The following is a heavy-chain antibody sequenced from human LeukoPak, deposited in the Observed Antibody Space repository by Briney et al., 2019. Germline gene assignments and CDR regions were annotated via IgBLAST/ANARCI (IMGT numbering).Heavy chain of an antibody. J-gene: IGHJ6*03. D-gene: IGHD6-19*01. CDR1: GGSFSGYY. V-gene: IGHV4-59*01. Sequence: SETLSLTCAVYGGSFSGYYWSWIRQPPGKGLEWIGYIYYSGSTNYNPSLKSRVTISVDTSKNQFSLKLSSVTAADTAVYYCAREGIAVAGPYYYYYMDVWGKGTTVTVSS. CDR2: IYYSGST. CDR3: AREGIAVAGPYYYYYMDV.